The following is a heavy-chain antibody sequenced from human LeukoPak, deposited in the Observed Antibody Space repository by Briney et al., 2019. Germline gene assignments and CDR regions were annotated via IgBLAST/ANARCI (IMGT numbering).Heavy chain of an antibody. Sequence: PSETLSLTCTVSGGSISSSSYYWGWIRQPPGKGLEWIGSIYYSGSTYYNPSLKSRVTISVDTSKNQFSLKLSSVTAADTAVYYCAREIRLYSSGWYFDYWGQGTLVTVSS. V-gene: IGHV4-39*02. CDR2: IYYSGST. J-gene: IGHJ4*02. D-gene: IGHD6-19*01. CDR3: AREIRLYSSGWYFDY. CDR1: GGSISSSSYY.